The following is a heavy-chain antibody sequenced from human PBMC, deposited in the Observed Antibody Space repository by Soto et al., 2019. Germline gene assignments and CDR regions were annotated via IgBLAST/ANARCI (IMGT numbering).Heavy chain of an antibody. V-gene: IGHV3-23*01. J-gene: IGHJ4*02. CDR3: AKGRGGSGSLTPRVDF. Sequence: EVQLLDSGGGLVQPGGSLRLSCAASGFTFNNYAMTWVRQAPGKGLEWVSAISGGGETTSYADSVKGRFTVPRDGSKNTLYLQMSSLRAEDTALYYCAKGRGGSGSLTPRVDFWGQGTLVTVSS. CDR2: ISGGGETT. CDR1: GFTFNNYA. D-gene: IGHD3-10*01.